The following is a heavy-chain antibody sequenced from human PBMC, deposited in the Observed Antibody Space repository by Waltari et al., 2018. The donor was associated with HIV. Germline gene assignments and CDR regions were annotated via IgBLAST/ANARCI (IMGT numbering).Heavy chain of an antibody. D-gene: IGHD3-9*01. CDR3: AKDTDLTGFFYYYGLDV. V-gene: IGHV3-30*18. J-gene: IGHJ6*02. Sequence: QVQLVESGGGVVQPGRSLRLSCAASGFTLPRHGGHRVRQASGKGLGWVAVISYDGSNKYYADSVKGRFTISRDNSKNTLYLQMNSLRAEDTAVYYCAKDTDLTGFFYYYGLDVWGQGTTVTVSS. CDR1: GFTLPRHG. CDR2: ISYDGSNK.